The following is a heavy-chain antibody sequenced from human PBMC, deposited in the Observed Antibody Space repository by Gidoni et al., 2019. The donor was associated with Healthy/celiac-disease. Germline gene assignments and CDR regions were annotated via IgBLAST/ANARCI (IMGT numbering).Heavy chain of an antibody. CDR3: ARGKYRRHYYYYGMDV. J-gene: IGHJ6*02. CDR2: IYSSGST. CDR1: GGSISSGDYY. V-gene: IGHV4-30-4*01. D-gene: IGHD1-1*01. Sequence: QVQLQESGPGLVKPSQTLSLTCTVSGGSISSGDYYWSWIRQPPGKGLEWIGYIYSSGSTYYNPSLKSRVTISVDTSKNQFSLKLSSVTAADTAVYYCARGKYRRHYYYYGMDVWGQGTTVTVSS.